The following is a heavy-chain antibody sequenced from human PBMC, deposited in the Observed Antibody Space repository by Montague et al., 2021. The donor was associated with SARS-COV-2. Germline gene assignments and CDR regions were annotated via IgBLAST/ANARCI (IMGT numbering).Heavy chain of an antibody. V-gene: IGHV2-5*02. CDR2: IYWDDDK. CDR1: GFSLSTSGVG. CDR3: AHRKPTYYDILTGYYNAFDI. J-gene: IGHJ3*02. D-gene: IGHD3-9*01. Sequence: PPLVKPTQTLTLTCTFSGFSLSTSGVGVGWIRQPPGKALEWLALIYWDDDKRYSPSLKSRLTITKDTSKNQVVLTMTNMDPVDTATYYCAHRKPTYYDILTGYYNAFDIWGQGTMVTVSS.